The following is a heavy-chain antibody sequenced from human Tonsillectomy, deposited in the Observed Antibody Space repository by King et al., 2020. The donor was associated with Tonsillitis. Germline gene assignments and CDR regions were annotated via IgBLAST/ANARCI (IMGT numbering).Heavy chain of an antibody. CDR1: GYTFTTYG. CDR3: ARDLSWQQLAD. D-gene: IGHD6-13*01. J-gene: IGHJ4*02. V-gene: IGHV1-18*01. Sequence: VQLVQSGVEVKRPGASVKVSCKASGYTFTTYGVSWVRQVPGQGLEWMGWVSAHSGATKDAQQYQGRVTMTTDTSTSTAYMELRSLRADDTAVYYCARDLSWQQLADWGQGTLVIVSS. CDR2: VSAHSGAT.